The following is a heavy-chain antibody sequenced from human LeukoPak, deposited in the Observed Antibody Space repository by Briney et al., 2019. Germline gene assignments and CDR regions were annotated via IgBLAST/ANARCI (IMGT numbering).Heavy chain of an antibody. CDR1: GYTFTSYG. D-gene: IGHD3-22*01. CDR3: ARELVPTNYYDSSGYYRVWFDY. Sequence: ASVKVSCKASGYTFTSYGISWVRQAPGQGLEWMGWINPNSGGTNYAQKFQGRVTMTRDTSISTAYMELSRLRSDDTAVYYCARELVPTNYYDSSGYYRVWFDYWGQGTLVTVSS. CDR2: INPNSGGT. V-gene: IGHV1-2*02. J-gene: IGHJ4*02.